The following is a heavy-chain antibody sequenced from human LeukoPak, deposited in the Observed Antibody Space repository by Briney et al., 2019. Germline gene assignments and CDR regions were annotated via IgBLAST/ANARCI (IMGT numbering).Heavy chain of an antibody. D-gene: IGHD3-16*01. Sequence: GGSLRLSCAASGFTFSSRGMSWVRQAPGKGLEWVSYISSSGSTIYYADSVKGRFTISRDNAKNSLYLQMNSLRAEDTAVYYCARARRGTALDAFDIWGQGTMVTVSS. CDR1: GFTFSSRG. CDR3: ARARRGTALDAFDI. V-gene: IGHV3-48*04. J-gene: IGHJ3*02. CDR2: ISSSGSTI.